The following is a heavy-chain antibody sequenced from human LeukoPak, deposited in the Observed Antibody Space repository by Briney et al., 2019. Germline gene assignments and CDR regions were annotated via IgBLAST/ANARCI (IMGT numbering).Heavy chain of an antibody. CDR3: ARLTVTTFSDWFDP. J-gene: IGHJ5*02. CDR2: ISSSSSYI. Sequence: PGGSLRLSCAASGFTFSSDSMNWVRQAPGKGLEWVSSISSSSSYIYYADSVKGRFTISRDNAKNSLYLQMNSLRAEDTAVYYCARLTVTTFSDWFDPWGQGTLVTASS. V-gene: IGHV3-21*01. D-gene: IGHD4-17*01. CDR1: GFTFSSDS.